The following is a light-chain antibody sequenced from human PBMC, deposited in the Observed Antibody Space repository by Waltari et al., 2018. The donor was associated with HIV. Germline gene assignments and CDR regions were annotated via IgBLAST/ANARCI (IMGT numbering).Light chain of an antibody. CDR2: AAS. Sequence: EIVLTQSPGTLSLSPGARAPLPCRASQSVSSSYLAWYQQKPGQAPRLLIYAASSRATGVPDRFSGSASGADFTVTISRLEPEDFAVYYCQHFGTSPPRYTFGQGTKLELK. CDR3: QHFGTSPPRYT. J-gene: IGKJ2*01. V-gene: IGKV3-20*01. CDR1: QSVSSSY.